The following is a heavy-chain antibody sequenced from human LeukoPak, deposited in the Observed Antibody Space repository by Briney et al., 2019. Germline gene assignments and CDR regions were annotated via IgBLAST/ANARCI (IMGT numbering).Heavy chain of an antibody. Sequence: GESLKISFKGSGSNFTIYWIGWVRPMPGKGLEWMGIIYPGDSDTRYSPSFQGQVTISADKSISTASLQWSSLKASDSAIYYCAIFDFLFGEIDNWFDPWGQGTQVTVSS. V-gene: IGHV5-51*01. CDR1: GSNFTIYW. CDR3: AIFDFLFGEIDNWFDP. CDR2: IYPGDSDT. D-gene: IGHD3-16*01. J-gene: IGHJ5*02.